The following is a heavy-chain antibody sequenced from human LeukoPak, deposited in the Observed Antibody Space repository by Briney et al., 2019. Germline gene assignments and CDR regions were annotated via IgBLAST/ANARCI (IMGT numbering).Heavy chain of an antibody. CDR2: IGSYGGTT. CDR3: VKVGSGWYGSVD. J-gene: IGHJ4*02. D-gene: IGHD6-19*01. V-gene: IGHV3-64D*06. CDR1: GFTFSSYA. Sequence: PGGSLRLSCSASGFTFSSYAMHWVRQAPGKGLEYVSAIGSYGGTTYYADSVKGRFTISRDNSKNTLYLQMSSLRPEDTAVYYCVKVGSGWYGSVDWGQGTLVTVSS.